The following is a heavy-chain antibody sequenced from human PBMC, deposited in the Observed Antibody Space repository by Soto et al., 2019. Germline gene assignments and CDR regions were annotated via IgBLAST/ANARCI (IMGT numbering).Heavy chain of an antibody. D-gene: IGHD6-13*01. CDR2: ISAST. CDR1: GFTVSSYA. J-gene: IGHJ4*02. V-gene: IGHV3-23*01. Sequence: EMQLLESGGGLVQAGGSLRLSCAASGFTVSSYALNWVRQAPGKGLEWVSGISASTYYADSVKGRFTISRDTSKNTLYLQMNSLRAEDTALFFCAPRMYSTRSYYLNYWGKGTLVPVSS. CDR3: APRMYSTRSYYLNY.